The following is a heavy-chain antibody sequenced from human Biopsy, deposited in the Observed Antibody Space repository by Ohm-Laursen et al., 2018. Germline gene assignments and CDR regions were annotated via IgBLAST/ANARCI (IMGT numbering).Heavy chain of an antibody. CDR2: INPSGSTT. CDR1: GYSFTSYY. Sequence: ASVKVSCKASGYSFTSYYMHWVRQAPGQGLEWMGMINPSGSTTSYPQIFQGRVTMTRDTSKSTVYMELSSLRSVDTAVYFCARNTGWYGDLYYFDYWGQGTLVTVSS. J-gene: IGHJ4*02. V-gene: IGHV1-46*01. D-gene: IGHD6-19*01. CDR3: ARNTGWYGDLYYFDY.